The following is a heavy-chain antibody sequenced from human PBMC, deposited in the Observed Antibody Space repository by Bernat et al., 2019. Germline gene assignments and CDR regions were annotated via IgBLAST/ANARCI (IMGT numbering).Heavy chain of an antibody. CDR2: IKQDGSEK. V-gene: IGHV3-7*03. D-gene: IGHD2-2*01. Sequence: EVQLVDSGGDLVQPGVSLRLSCAASGFTFSTYLMTWVRQGTGEVPEWLDTIKQDGSEKYYVDYVRGGFTISRDNAKNSLYLYTNSLRVDDTAVYYCARGCGSSSCPYYFDYWGQGTLVTVSS. CDR1: GFTFSTYL. J-gene: IGHJ4*02. CDR3: ARGCGSSSCPYYFDY.